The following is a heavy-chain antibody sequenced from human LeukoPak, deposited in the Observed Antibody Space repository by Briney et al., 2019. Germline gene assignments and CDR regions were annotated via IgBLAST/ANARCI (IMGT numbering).Heavy chain of an antibody. V-gene: IGHV3-30*18. CDR3: AKAWGYGYGYLDY. D-gene: IGHD5-18*01. J-gene: IGHJ4*02. CDR2: ISYDGDNK. CDR1: GFTFTTHG. Sequence: PGRSLRLSCAASGFTFTTHGMHWVRQAPGKGLEWVAAISYDGDNKYYADSVKGRFTISRDNSRNTVDLQMNSLRAEDTALYYCAKAWGYGYGYLDYWGQGTLVTVSS.